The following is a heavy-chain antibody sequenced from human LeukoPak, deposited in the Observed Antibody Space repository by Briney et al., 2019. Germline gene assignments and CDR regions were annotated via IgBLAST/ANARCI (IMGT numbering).Heavy chain of an antibody. CDR3: ARDYYDSSGTLWYFDL. D-gene: IGHD3-22*01. Sequence: SETLSLTCTVSGGSISSYYWSWIRQPPGKGLEWIRYIYYSGSTNYNPSLKSRVTISVDTSKNQFSLKLSSVTAADTAVYYCARDYYDSSGTLWYFDLWGRGTLVTVSS. CDR1: GGSISSYY. V-gene: IGHV4-59*01. CDR2: IYYSGST. J-gene: IGHJ2*01.